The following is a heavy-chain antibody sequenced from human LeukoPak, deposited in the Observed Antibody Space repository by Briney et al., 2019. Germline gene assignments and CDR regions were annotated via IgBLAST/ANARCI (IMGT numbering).Heavy chain of an antibody. CDR2: IYYSGST. J-gene: IGHJ4*02. Sequence: SETLSLTCTVSGGSNSNYYWSWIRQPPGKGLEWIGYIYYSGSTNYNPSLKSRVTISVDTSKNQFSLKLSSVTAADTAVYYCARWLHDSPFDYWGQGTLVTVSS. CDR3: ARWLHDSPFDY. CDR1: GGSNSNYY. D-gene: IGHD5-24*01. V-gene: IGHV4-59*01.